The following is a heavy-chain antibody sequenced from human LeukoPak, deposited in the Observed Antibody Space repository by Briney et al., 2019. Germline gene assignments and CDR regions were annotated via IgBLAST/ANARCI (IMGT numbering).Heavy chain of an antibody. Sequence: GGSLRLSCAASGFTFSSYALSWVRQAPGKGLEWVAFIRYDGSNKYYADSVKGRFTISRDNSKNTLYLQMNSLRAEDTAVYYCARDLEYYYDSSGYYGAFDIWGQGTMVTVSS. D-gene: IGHD3-22*01. CDR1: GFTFSSYA. V-gene: IGHV3-30*02. CDR2: IRYDGSNK. J-gene: IGHJ3*02. CDR3: ARDLEYYYDSSGYYGAFDI.